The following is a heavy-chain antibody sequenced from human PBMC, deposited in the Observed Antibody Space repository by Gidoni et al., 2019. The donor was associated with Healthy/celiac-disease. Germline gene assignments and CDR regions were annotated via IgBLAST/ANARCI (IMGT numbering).Heavy chain of an antibody. J-gene: IGHJ3*02. CDR2: IYSGGST. CDR3: ARDRYSSGWYLDAFDI. Sequence: EVQLVESGGGLVQPGGSLRLSCAASGFTVSSNYMSWVRQAPGKGLEWVSVIYSGGSTYYADSVKGRFTISRDNSKNTRYLQMNRLRAEDTAVYYCARDRYSSGWYLDAFDIWGQGTMVTVSS. CDR1: GFTVSSNY. D-gene: IGHD6-19*01. V-gene: IGHV3-66*01.